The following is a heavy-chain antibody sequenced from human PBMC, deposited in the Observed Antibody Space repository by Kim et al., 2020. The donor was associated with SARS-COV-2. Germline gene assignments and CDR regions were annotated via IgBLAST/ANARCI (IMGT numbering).Heavy chain of an antibody. V-gene: IGHV4-59*08. Sequence: SETLSLTCTVSGGSISSYYWSWIRQPPGKGLEWIGYIYYSGSTNYNPSLKSRVTISVDTSKNQFSLKLSSVTAADTAVYYCARGMGHYYYGMDVWGQGTT. CDR3: ARGMGHYYYGMDV. CDR2: IYYSGST. D-gene: IGHD3-16*01. J-gene: IGHJ6*02. CDR1: GGSISSYY.